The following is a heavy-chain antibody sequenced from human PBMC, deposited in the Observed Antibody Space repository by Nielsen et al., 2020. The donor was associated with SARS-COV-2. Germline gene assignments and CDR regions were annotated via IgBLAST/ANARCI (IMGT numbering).Heavy chain of an antibody. CDR1: GFTFSSYD. D-gene: IGHD3-3*01. Sequence: GGSLRLSCAASGFTFSSYDMHWVRQATGKGLEWVSAIGTAGDTYYPGSVKGRFTISRENAKNSLYLQMNSLRAGDTAVYYCARGAFRFLAGIVDYMDVWDKGTTVTVSS. J-gene: IGHJ6*03. V-gene: IGHV3-13*04. CDR2: IGTAGDT. CDR3: ARGAFRFLAGIVDYMDV.